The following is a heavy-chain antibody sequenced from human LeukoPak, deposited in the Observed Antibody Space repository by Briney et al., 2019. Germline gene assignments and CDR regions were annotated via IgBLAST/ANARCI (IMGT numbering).Heavy chain of an antibody. Sequence: SETLSLTCTVSGGSISSYYWSWIRQPPGKGLGWIGYIYYSGSTNYSPSLKSRATISVDTSKNQFSLKLSSVTAADTAVYYCAREYSSSSEIDYWGQGTLVTVSS. CDR2: IYYSGST. V-gene: IGHV4-59*01. D-gene: IGHD6-6*01. J-gene: IGHJ4*02. CDR1: GGSISSYY. CDR3: AREYSSSSEIDY.